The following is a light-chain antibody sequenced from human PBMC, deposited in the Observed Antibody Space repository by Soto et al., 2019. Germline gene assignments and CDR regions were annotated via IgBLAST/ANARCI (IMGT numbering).Light chain of an antibody. Sequence: DIVMTQSPDSLAVSLGERATINCRSSQSVLYSSNNEKYLAWYQQKPGQPPKLLIYWASTRESGVPDRFSGSESGKDFTLTISSLQAEDVAVYYCQQCYSIPYTFGQGTKLEIK. CDR1: QSVLYSSNNEKY. CDR3: QQCYSIPYT. V-gene: IGKV4-1*01. CDR2: WAS. J-gene: IGKJ2*01.